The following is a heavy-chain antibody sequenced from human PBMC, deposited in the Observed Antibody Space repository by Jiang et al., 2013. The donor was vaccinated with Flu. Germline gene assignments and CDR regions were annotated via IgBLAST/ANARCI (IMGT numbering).Heavy chain of an antibody. CDR1: GGSFSGYY. J-gene: IGHJ5*02. V-gene: IGHV4-34*01. Sequence: LLKPSETLSLTCAVYGGSFSGYYWSWIRQPPGKGLEWIGEINHSGSTNYNPSLKSRVTISVDTSKNQFSLKLSSVTAADTAVYYCARGSLALYTFWQSHWFDPWGQGTLVTVSS. CDR2: INHSGST. D-gene: IGHD3-16*01. CDR3: ARGSLALYTFWQSHWFDP.